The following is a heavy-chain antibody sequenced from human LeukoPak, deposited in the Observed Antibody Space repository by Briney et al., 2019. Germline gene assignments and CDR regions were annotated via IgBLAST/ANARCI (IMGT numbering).Heavy chain of an antibody. Sequence: SETLSLTCTVSGGSISSSSYYWGWIRQPPGKGLEWIGSIYYSGSTYYNPSLKSRVTISVDTSKNQFSLKLSSVTAADTAVYYCARLRRSAPFDYWGQGTLVTVSS. D-gene: IGHD1-26*01. CDR3: ARLRRSAPFDY. CDR1: GGSISSSSYY. CDR2: IYYSGST. J-gene: IGHJ4*02. V-gene: IGHV4-39*01.